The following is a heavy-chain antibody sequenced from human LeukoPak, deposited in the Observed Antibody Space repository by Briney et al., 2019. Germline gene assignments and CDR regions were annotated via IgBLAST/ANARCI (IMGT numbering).Heavy chain of an antibody. V-gene: IGHV3-30-3*01. CDR1: GFTFSSYA. J-gene: IGHJ4*02. CDR2: ISYDGSNK. CDR3: GRGEVNDISPPYY. Sequence: GGSLRLSCAASGFTFSSYAMHWVRQAPGKGLEWVAVISYDGSNKYYADSVKGRFTISRDNSKNTLYLQMNSLRAEDTAVYYCGRGEVNDISPPYYWGQGPLVTVSS. D-gene: IGHD2-21*01.